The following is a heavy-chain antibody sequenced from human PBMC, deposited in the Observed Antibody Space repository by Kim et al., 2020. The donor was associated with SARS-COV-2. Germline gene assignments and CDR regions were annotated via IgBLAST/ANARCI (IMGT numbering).Heavy chain of an antibody. Sequence: GGSLRLSCAASGFTFSSYGMHWVRQAPGKGLEWVAVIWYDGSNKYYADSMKGRFTISRDNSKNTLYLQMNSLRAEDTAVYYCTRDPALWGAEVDFDYWGQGTLVTVSS. J-gene: IGHJ4*02. CDR1: GFTFSSYG. V-gene: IGHV3-33*01. CDR2: IWYDGSNK. D-gene: IGHD3-16*01. CDR3: TRDPALWGAEVDFDY.